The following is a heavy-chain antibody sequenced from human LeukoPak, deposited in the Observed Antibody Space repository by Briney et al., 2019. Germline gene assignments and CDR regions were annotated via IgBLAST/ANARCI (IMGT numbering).Heavy chain of an antibody. CDR3: ARLTRSGTAFDI. J-gene: IGHJ3*02. D-gene: IGHD3-3*01. CDR1: GYTLTDYY. CDR2: SNPNGGST. V-gene: IGHV1-46*01. Sequence: ASVKVSCKASGYTLTDYYIHWVRQAPGQGLEWMGISNPNGGSTSYSQQFQGRVTMTRGTFTSTVYMELTSLRSEDTALYYCARLTRSGTAFDIWGQGTMVTVSS.